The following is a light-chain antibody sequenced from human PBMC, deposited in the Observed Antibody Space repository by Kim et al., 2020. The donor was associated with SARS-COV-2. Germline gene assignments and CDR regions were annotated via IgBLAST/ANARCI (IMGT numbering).Light chain of an antibody. CDR3: QQSHTAPLLT. CDR1: QNINSY. Sequence: SVGDRVTITCRASQNINSYWNWYQQKPGKAPQLLIYSASTLQIGVPSRFSGSGSGTDFTLTINSLQTEDFATYYCQQSHTAPLLTFGGGTKVDIK. CDR2: SAS. J-gene: IGKJ4*01. V-gene: IGKV1-39*01.